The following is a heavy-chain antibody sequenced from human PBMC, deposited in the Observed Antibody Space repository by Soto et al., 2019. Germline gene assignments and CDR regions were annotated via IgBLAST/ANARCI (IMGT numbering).Heavy chain of an antibody. Sequence: GGSLRLSCAASGFTFSNYWMIWVRQAPGRGLEWVANIKHDGSEEYYVDSVKGRFTISRDNAENSLYLQMNSLRADDTAVYYCARHVQYGSGSYYPDYWGQGTLVTVSS. CDR1: GFTFSNYW. CDR2: IKHDGSEE. CDR3: ARHVQYGSGSYYPDY. J-gene: IGHJ4*02. V-gene: IGHV3-7*05. D-gene: IGHD3-10*01.